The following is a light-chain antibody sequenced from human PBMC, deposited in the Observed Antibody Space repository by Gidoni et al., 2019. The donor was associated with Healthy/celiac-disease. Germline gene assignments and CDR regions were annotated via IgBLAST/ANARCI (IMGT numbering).Light chain of an antibody. Sequence: DIQMTQSPSTLSASVGDRVTITCRASQSISSWLAWYQQKPGKAPKLLIYKASSLESGVPSRFSGSGSGTEFTLTISSLQPDDFATYYCQQYNSYPIVFGRGTKLEIK. CDR1: QSISSW. CDR2: KAS. J-gene: IGKJ2*01. CDR3: QQYNSYPIV. V-gene: IGKV1-5*03.